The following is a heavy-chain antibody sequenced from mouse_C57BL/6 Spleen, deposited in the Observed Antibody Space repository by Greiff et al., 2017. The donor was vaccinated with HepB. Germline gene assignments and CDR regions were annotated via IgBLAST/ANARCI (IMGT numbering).Heavy chain of an antibody. CDR3: ASLYAMDY. Sequence: EVMLVESGGGLVKPGGSLKLSCAASGFTFSDYGMHWVRQAPEKGLEWVAYISSGSSTIYYADTVKGRFTISRDNAENTLFLQMTSLRSEDTAMYYCASLYAMDYWGQGTSVTVSS. CDR1: GFTFSDYG. J-gene: IGHJ4*01. V-gene: IGHV5-17*01. CDR2: ISSGSSTI.